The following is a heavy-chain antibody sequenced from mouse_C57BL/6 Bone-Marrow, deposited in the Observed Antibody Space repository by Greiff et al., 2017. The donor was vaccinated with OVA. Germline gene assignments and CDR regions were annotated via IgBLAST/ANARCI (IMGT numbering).Heavy chain of an antibody. CDR2: ISSGGSYT. J-gene: IGHJ3*01. CDR3: ASPFAY. CDR1: GFSFSSYG. Sequence: EVMLVESGGGLVKPGGSLKLSCAASGFSFSSYGMSWVRQTPDKRLEWVAIISSGGSYTYYPDCVQGRFIISRDKAKNSLYLQMSSLKSEDTAMYYCASPFAYWGQGTLVTVSA. V-gene: IGHV5-6*03.